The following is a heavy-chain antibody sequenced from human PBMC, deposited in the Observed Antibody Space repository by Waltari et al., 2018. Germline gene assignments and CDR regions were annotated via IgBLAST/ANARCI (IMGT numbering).Heavy chain of an antibody. CDR1: GGSISSSSYY. CDR3: ARYPHYYYYYMDV. CDR2: IYYSGST. Sequence: QLQLQESGPGLVKPSETLSLTCTVSGGSISSSSYYWGWIRQPPGKGLEWIGSIYYSGSTYYNPSLKSRVTISVDTSKNQFSLKLSSVTAADTAVYYCARYPHYYYYYMDVWGKGTTVTVSS. J-gene: IGHJ6*03. V-gene: IGHV4-39*01.